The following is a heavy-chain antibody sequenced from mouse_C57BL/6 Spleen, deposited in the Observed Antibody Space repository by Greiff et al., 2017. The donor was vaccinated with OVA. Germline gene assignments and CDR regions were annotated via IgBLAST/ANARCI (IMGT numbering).Heavy chain of an antibody. CDR3: DIPGDYGDYYAMDY. J-gene: IGHJ4*01. D-gene: IGHD1-1*01. CDR2: IYPRSGNT. V-gene: IGHV1-81*01. Sequence: QVQLKQSGAELARPGASVKLSCKASGYTFTSYGISWVKQRTGQGLEWIGEIYPRSGNTYYNEKFKGKATLTADKSSSTAYMELRSLTSEDSAVYFCDIPGDYGDYYAMDYWGQGTSVTVSS. CDR1: GYTFTSYG.